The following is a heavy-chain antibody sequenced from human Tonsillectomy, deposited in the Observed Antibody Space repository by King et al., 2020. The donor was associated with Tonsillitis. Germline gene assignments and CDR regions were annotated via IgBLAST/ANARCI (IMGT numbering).Heavy chain of an antibody. D-gene: IGHD2-2*01. Sequence: VQLVESGGGLVQPGGSLRLSCAASGFAFSDYGMSWVRQAPGKGLEWVSAISGSGGSTDYADSVKGRFTISRDNSKNTLYLQLNSLTDEDTAVYYCAKFTGSSTSWSFDYWGQGTLVIVSS. V-gene: IGHV3-23*04. CDR2: ISGSGGST. J-gene: IGHJ4*02. CDR3: AKFTGSSTSWSFDY. CDR1: GFAFSDYG.